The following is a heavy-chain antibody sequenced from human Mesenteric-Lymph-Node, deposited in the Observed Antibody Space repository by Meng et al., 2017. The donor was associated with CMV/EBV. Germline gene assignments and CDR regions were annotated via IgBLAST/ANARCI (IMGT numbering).Heavy chain of an antibody. D-gene: IGHD2-21*01. CDR2: LNAGNGNT. J-gene: IGHJ4*02. CDR3: ARDSGLRHFDY. CDR1: GYTFTSYA. V-gene: IGHV1-3*01. Sequence: SCKASGYTFTSYAMHWVRQAPGQRLEWMGWLNAGNGNTKYSQKFQGRVTITRDTSASTAYMELSSLRSEDTAVYYCARDSGLRHFDYWGQGTLVTVSS.